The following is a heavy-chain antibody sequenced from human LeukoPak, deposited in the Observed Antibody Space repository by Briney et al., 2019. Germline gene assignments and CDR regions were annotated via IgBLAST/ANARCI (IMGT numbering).Heavy chain of an antibody. D-gene: IGHD4/OR15-4a*01. Sequence: GGSLRLSCAASGFTFSSYSMHWVRQAPAKGLEWVAFIRFDGSDKYYADSVKGRFTISRDNSKDMLYLEMTSLRPEDTAVYYCAKDGRLANDYFDSWGQGTLVTVSS. V-gene: IGHV3-30*02. J-gene: IGHJ4*02. CDR1: GFTFSSYS. CDR2: IRFDGSDK. CDR3: AKDGRLANDYFDS.